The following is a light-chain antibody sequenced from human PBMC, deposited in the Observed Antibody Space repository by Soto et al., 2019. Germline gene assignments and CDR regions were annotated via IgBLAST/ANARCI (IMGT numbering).Light chain of an antibody. V-gene: IGKV3-11*01. CDR2: DTS. Sequence: EIVLTQSPATLSLSPGERASLSCRASQSVSNSLAWYQQKPGQAPRLLIYDTSNRVTGIPARFSGSGSGTDFTLTISSLEPEDFAVYYCQQRSNWPLTFGGGTKVEI. CDR3: QQRSNWPLT. J-gene: IGKJ4*01. CDR1: QSVSNS.